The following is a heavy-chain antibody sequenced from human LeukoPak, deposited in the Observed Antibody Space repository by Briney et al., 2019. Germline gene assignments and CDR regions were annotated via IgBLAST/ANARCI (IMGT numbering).Heavy chain of an antibody. CDR3: ARDLAGYYYYGMDD. CDR2: INTNTGNP. V-gene: IGHV7-4-1*02. CDR1: GYTFTSYA. J-gene: IGHJ6*02. Sequence: ASVKVSCKASGYTFTSYAMNWVRQAPGQGLEWMGWINTNTGNPTYAQGFTGRFVFSLDTSVSTAYLQISSLKAEDTAVYYCARDLAGYYYYGMDDWGQGTTVTVSS.